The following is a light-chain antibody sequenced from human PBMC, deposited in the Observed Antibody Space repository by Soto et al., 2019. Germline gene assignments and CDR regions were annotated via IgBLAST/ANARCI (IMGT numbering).Light chain of an antibody. CDR2: EDN. CDR3: QAWDSSTVV. J-gene: IGLJ2*01. Sequence: SYELTQPPSVSVSPGQTASITCSGDKLGDKYACWYQQKPGQSPVPVIYEDNKRPSGIPERFSGSNSGNTATLTISGTQAMDEADYYCQAWDSSTVVFGGGTKLTVL. CDR1: KLGDKY. V-gene: IGLV3-1*01.